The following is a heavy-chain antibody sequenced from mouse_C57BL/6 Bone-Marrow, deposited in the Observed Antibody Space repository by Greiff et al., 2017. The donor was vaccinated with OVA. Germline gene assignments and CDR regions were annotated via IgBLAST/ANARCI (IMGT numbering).Heavy chain of an antibody. CDR2: PYPLTFHS. J-gene: IGHJ4*01. Sequence: VQLQQSGAELVRPGASVKLSCKASGYTFTDYYINWVKQRPGQGLECIALPYPLTFHSNYNEKFKGKATLTAEKSSSTAYMQLSSLTSEDSAFYFCARWLVVATTGDAMDYWGQGTSVTVSS. CDR3: ARWLVVATTGDAMDY. V-gene: IGHV1-76*01. CDR1: GYTFTDYY. D-gene: IGHD1-1*01.